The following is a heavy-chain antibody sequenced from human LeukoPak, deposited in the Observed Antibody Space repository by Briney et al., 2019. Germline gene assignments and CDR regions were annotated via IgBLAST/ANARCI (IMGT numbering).Heavy chain of an antibody. J-gene: IGHJ4*02. CDR3: ARVRLGELLRDYYFDY. CDR1: GFTVSSNY. Sequence: GGSLRLSCAASGFTVSSNYMSWVRQAPGKGLEWVSVTYSGGSTYYADSVKGRFTISRDNSKNTLYLQMNSLRAEDTAVYYCARVRLGELLRDYYFDYWGQGTLVTVSS. V-gene: IGHV3-53*01. CDR2: TYSGGST. D-gene: IGHD3-16*01.